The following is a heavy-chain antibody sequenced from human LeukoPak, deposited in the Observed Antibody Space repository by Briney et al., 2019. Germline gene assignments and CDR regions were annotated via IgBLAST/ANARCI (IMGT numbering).Heavy chain of an antibody. CDR3: ARRSTIFGGYYYMDV. V-gene: IGHV3-48*01. CDR2: ISSSSGTR. D-gene: IGHD3-3*01. CDR1: GFTFSSFS. Sequence: PGGSLRLSCAASGFTFSSFSMNWVRQAPGKGLQWVSYISSSSGTRYYADSVQGRFTISRDNAKLCLQMNSLRAEDTAVYYCARRSTIFGGYYYMDVWGKGTKVTVSS. J-gene: IGHJ6*03.